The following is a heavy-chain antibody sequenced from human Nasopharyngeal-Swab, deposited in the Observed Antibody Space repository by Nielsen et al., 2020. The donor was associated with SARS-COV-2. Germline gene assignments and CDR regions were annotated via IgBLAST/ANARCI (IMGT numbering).Heavy chain of an antibody. V-gene: IGHV4-39*07. CDR3: ARVDSSGYYYVWYYGKDV. J-gene: IGHJ6*02. CDR1: GGSISSSSYY. D-gene: IGHD3-22*01. Sequence: SETLSLTCTVSGGSISSSSYYWGWIRQPPGKGLEWIGSIYYSGSTYYNPSLKSRVTISVDTSKNQFSLKLSSVTAADTAVYYCARVDSSGYYYVWYYGKDVWGQGTTVTVSS. CDR2: IYYSGST.